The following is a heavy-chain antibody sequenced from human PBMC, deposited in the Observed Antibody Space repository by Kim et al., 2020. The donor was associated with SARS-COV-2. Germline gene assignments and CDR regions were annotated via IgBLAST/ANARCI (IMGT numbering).Heavy chain of an antibody. Sequence: GGSLRLSCAASGFTFSDYAMSWVRQAPGKGLEWVSVISGSRGTTHYADSVKGRFTISRDNSKNTMYLQMNSLRAEDTAVYYCAKESRATICATGSACVGIFDYWGQGTLVTVSS. CDR1: GFTFSDYA. J-gene: IGHJ4*02. V-gene: IGHV3-23*01. CDR3: AKESRATICATGSACVGIFDY. CDR2: ISGSRGTT. D-gene: IGHD5-12*01.